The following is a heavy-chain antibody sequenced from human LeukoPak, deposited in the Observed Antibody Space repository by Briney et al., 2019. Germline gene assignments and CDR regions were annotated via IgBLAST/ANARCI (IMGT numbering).Heavy chain of an antibody. CDR3: ARAVSGRFDY. V-gene: IGHV4-59*08. D-gene: IGHD6-19*01. CDR1: GGSMSPYH. Sequence: SQTLSLTYTVSGGSMSPYHWGWIRQPPRKGLEWTGYIYYSGSTNYNPSLKSRVTISVDTSKNQFSLKLSSVTAADTAIYYCARAVSGRFDYWGQGTLVTVSS. CDR2: IYYSGST. J-gene: IGHJ4*02.